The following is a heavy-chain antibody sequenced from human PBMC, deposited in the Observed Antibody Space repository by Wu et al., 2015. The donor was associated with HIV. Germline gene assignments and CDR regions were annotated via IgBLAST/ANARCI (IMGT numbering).Heavy chain of an antibody. D-gene: IGHD6-19*01. CDR3: ARALRPVADALELDY. Sequence: QVQLVQSGAEVKKPGASVKVSCKASGYTFTDYYLYWVRQAPGQGLEWMGWINPNSGDTNYAQKFQGRVAMTRDTSISTAFLQLSGLKFDDTAIYYCARALRPVADALELDYWGQGTLVSVSS. V-gene: IGHV1-2*02. CDR1: GYTFTDYY. CDR2: INPNSGDT. J-gene: IGHJ4*02.